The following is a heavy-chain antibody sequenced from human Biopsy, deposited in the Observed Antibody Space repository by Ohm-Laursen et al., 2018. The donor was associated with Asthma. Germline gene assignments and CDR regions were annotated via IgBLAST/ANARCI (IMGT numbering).Heavy chain of an antibody. CDR3: ARDVMEWYLPAFDF. J-gene: IGHJ4*02. D-gene: IGHD3-3*01. Sequence: SLRLSCAASGFVFSQCGMHWVRQGSGKGLEWVAVGGSYYDGGLKYYADSVNGRFTVSRDDSKNTLYLQMNSLRPDDTAVYYCARDVMEWYLPAFDFWGQGTLVTVSS. CDR1: GFVFSQCG. CDR2: GGSYYDGGLK. V-gene: IGHV3-30*03.